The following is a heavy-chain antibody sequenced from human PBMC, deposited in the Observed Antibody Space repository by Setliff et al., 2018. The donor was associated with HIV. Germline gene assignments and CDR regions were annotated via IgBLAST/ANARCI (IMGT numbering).Heavy chain of an antibody. J-gene: IGHJ5*01. CDR1: GYSISSDYC. CDR3: AREDARSGPGWTPGLFDS. Sequence: SETLSLTCGVSGYSISSDYCWGWIRQPPGKGLEWIGSIYYSGSTYYNPSLKSRVTISVDTSKNQFSLKLSSVTAADTAVYYCAREDARSGPGWTPGLFDSWGQGSQVTVSS. CDR2: IYYSGST. D-gene: IGHD2-15*01. V-gene: IGHV4-38-2*01.